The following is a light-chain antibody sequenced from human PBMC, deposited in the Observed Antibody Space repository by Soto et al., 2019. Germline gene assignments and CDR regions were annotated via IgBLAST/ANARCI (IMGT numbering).Light chain of an antibody. CDR2: EVN. V-gene: IGLV2-14*01. Sequence: QSALTQPASVSGSPGQSITISCTGTSSDVGGYNYVSWYQQHPGKAPKLMIYEVNYRPSGVSNRFSGSKSGNTASLTISGLQAEDEADYYCSSYTTSSTLVFGGGTKLTVL. J-gene: IGLJ3*02. CDR3: SSYTTSSTLV. CDR1: SSDVGGYNY.